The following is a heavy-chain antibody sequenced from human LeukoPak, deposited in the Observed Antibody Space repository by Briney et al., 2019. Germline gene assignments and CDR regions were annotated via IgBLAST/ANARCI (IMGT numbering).Heavy chain of an antibody. V-gene: IGHV3-23*01. J-gene: IGHJ4*02. D-gene: IGHD3-22*01. CDR2: IKGSAEAT. Sequence: GGSLRLSCEASGFTFSSYIMTWVRQAPGKGLEWVSSIKGSAEATFYADSVKDRSTISRDNSKNTLYLQMNSLRADDTALYFCARDHESSGYPTSAYWGQGTLVTVSS. CDR3: ARDHESSGYPTSAY. CDR1: GFTFSSYI.